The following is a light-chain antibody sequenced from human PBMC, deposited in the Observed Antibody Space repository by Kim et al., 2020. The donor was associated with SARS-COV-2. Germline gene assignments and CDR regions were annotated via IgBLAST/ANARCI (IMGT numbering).Light chain of an antibody. V-gene: IGLV3-27*01. Sequence: VLPGQTARITCSGDVLAKKDARWFQQKPGQAPVLVIYKDTERPSGIPERFSGSSSGTTVTLTISGAQVGDEGDYYCYSYSAAGEPLLGGGTQLTVL. CDR2: KDT. CDR1: VLAKKD. CDR3: YSYSAAGEPL. J-gene: IGLJ2*01.